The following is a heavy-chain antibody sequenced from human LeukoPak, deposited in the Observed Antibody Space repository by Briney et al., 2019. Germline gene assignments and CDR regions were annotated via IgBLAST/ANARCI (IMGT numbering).Heavy chain of an antibody. Sequence: GGSLRLSCAASGFTFSSYAMSWVRQAPGKGLEWVSAISGSGGSTYYADSVKGRFTISRDNSKNTLYLQMNSLRAGDTAVYYCAKDPTSRGVYYYYYMDVWGKGTTVTVSS. J-gene: IGHJ6*03. CDR2: ISGSGGST. CDR3: AKDPTSRGVYYYYYMDV. V-gene: IGHV3-23*01. CDR1: GFTFSSYA. D-gene: IGHD3-10*01.